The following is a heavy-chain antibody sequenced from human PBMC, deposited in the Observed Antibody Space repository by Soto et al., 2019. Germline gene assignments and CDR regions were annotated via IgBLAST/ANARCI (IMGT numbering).Heavy chain of an antibody. CDR3: ARDSTGTAMVVNAFDI. J-gene: IGHJ3*02. Sequence: SVKISCKASGGTFSSYYISWVLQAPGQGLEWMGGIIPIFGTANYAQKFQGRVTITADESTSTAYMELSSLRSEDTAVYYCARDSTGTAMVVNAFDIWGQGTMVTVSS. D-gene: IGHD5-18*01. V-gene: IGHV1-69*13. CDR2: IIPIFGTA. CDR1: GGTFSSYY.